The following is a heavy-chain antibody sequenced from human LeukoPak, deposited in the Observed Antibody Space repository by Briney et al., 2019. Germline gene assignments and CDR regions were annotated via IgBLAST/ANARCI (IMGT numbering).Heavy chain of an antibody. D-gene: IGHD3-3*01. J-gene: IGHJ3*02. CDR3: AKARRFLEFRNAFDI. Sequence: GGSLRLSCAASGFTFSSYWMHWVRQAPGKGLVWVSRINTDGSSTSYADSVKGRFTISRDNAKNSLYLQMNSLRAEDTAVYYCAKARRFLEFRNAFDIWGQGTMVTVSS. CDR1: GFTFSSYW. CDR2: INTDGSST. V-gene: IGHV3-74*01.